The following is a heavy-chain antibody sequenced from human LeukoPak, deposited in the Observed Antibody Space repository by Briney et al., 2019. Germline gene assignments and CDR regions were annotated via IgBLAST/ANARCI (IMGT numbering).Heavy chain of an antibody. CDR3: ARGFSGSYFGY. V-gene: IGHV3-48*01. Sequence: GGSLRLSCAASGFTFSSYSMNWVRQAPGKGLEWVSYISSGSTIYYADSVKGRFTISRDNAKNSLYLQMNSLRAEDTAVYYCARGFSGSYFGYWGQGTLVTVSS. D-gene: IGHD1-26*01. CDR2: ISSGSTI. CDR1: GFTFSSYS. J-gene: IGHJ4*02.